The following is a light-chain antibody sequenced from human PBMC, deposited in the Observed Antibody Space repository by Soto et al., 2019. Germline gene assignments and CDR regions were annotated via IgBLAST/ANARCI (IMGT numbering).Light chain of an antibody. CDR1: QSISSY. J-gene: IGKJ1*01. Sequence: ENVLTHSPGSLSVARGGRCTLACRASQSISSYLAWYQQKPGQAPRLLIYDASSRPTGIPARFSGSGSGTDFTLTISSLEPEDFAVYYCQQYGSSGTFGQGTKVDI. CDR2: DAS. V-gene: IGKV3-20*01. CDR3: QQYGSSGT.